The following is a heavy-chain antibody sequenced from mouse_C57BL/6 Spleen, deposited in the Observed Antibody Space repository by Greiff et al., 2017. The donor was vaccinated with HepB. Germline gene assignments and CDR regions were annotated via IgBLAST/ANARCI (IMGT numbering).Heavy chain of an antibody. CDR2: IDPEDGDT. CDR3: TTGAYYGSSYVGAMDY. CDR1: GFNIKDYY. V-gene: IGHV14-1*01. J-gene: IGHJ4*01. Sequence: EVKLQESGAELVRPGASVKLSCTASGFNIKDYYMHWVKQRPEQGLEWIGRIDPEDGDTEYAPKFQGKATMTADTSSNTAYLQLSSLTSEDTAVYYCTTGAYYGSSYVGAMDYWGQGTSVTVSS. D-gene: IGHD1-1*01.